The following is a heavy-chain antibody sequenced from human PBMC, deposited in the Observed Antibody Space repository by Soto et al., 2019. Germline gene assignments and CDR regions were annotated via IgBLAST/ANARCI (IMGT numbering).Heavy chain of an antibody. D-gene: IGHD3-22*01. Sequence: GASVKVSCKASGYTFTGYYMHWVRQAPGQGLEWMGWINPNSGGTNYAQKFQGWVAMTRDTSISTAYMELSSLRSEDTAVYYCARASSGYYPQHFYFDYWGQGTLVTVSS. CDR1: GYTFTGYY. J-gene: IGHJ4*02. CDR2: INPNSGGT. V-gene: IGHV1-2*04. CDR3: ARASSGYYPQHFYFDY.